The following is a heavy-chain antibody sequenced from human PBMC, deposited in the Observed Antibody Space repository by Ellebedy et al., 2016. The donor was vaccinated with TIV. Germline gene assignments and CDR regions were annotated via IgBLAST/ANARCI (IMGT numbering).Heavy chain of an antibody. CDR2: INPNSGGT. J-gene: IGHJ4*02. D-gene: IGHD3-22*01. CDR3: ARDRESYDSSGYLVY. Sequence: AASVKVSCKASGYTFTGYYMHWVRQAPGQGLEWMGWINPNSGGTNYAQKFQGWVTMTRDTSISTAYMELSRLRSDDTAVYYCARDRESYDSSGYLVYWGQGTLVTVSS. CDR1: GYTFTGYY. V-gene: IGHV1-2*04.